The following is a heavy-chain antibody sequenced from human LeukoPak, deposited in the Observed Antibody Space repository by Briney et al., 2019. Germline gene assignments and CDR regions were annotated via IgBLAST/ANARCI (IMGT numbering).Heavy chain of an antibody. Sequence: GGSLRLSCALSGFTLSSYNMNWVRQAPGKGLEWISYITTSIDIISYADSVKGRFTISRDNAKNSLYLQMDSLRDEDTAVYYCVRDHNYYFGYWGQGILVTVSA. CDR2: ITTSIDII. V-gene: IGHV3-48*02. CDR1: GFTLSSYN. CDR3: VRDHNYYFGY. J-gene: IGHJ4*02.